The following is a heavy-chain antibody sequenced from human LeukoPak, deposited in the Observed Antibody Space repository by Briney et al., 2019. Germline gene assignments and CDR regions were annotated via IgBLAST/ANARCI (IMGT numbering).Heavy chain of an antibody. J-gene: IGHJ4*02. V-gene: IGHV3-13*01. CDR3: ARDRGYRTFDY. Sequence: GGSLRLSCAASGFTFSSYDMHWVRQATGKGLEWVSAIGTAGDTYYPGSVKGRFTISRENAKNSLYLQMNSLRAEDTAVYYCARDRGYRTFDYWGQGTPVTVSS. CDR1: GFTFSSYD. D-gene: IGHD5-18*01. CDR2: IGTAGDT.